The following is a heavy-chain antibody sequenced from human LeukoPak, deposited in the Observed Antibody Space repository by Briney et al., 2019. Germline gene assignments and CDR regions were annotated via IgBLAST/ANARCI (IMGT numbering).Heavy chain of an antibody. J-gene: IGHJ4*02. CDR1: GFTVSSNY. CDR2: ISYDGSNK. D-gene: IGHD6-19*01. Sequence: PGGSLRLSCAASGFTVSSNYMSWVRQAPGKGLEWVAVISYDGSNKYYADSVKGRFTISRDNSKNTLYLQMNSLRAEDTAVYYCARGVAVAGRFDYWGQGTLVTVSS. V-gene: IGHV3-30-3*01. CDR3: ARGVAVAGRFDY.